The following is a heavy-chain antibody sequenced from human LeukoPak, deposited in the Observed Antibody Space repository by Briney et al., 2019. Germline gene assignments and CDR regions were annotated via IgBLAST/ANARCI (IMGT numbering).Heavy chain of an antibody. CDR3: ARDAPYYDSSGDRLSFYFDY. CDR1: GRSFSGYY. D-gene: IGHD3-22*01. CDR2: INHSGST. V-gene: IGHV4-34*01. Sequence: PSETLSLTCAVYGRSFSGYYWSWIRQPPGKGLEWIGEINHSGSTNYNPSLKSRVTISVDTSKNQFSLKLSSVTAADTAVYYCARDAPYYDSSGDRLSFYFDYWGQGTLVTVSS. J-gene: IGHJ4*02.